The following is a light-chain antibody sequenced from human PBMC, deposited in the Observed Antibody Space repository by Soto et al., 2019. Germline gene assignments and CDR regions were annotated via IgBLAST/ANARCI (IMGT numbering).Light chain of an antibody. CDR2: KAS. Sequence: DIQMTQSPSTLSASVGDRVTITCRASQSISSWLAWFQQKPGKAPKLLIFKASFLETGFPSRFSGTGSVIEFTLTISILQPDDFTTYFCQHYNSSPMYIFGQVTKLEIK. J-gene: IGKJ2*01. V-gene: IGKV1-5*03. CDR1: QSISSW. CDR3: QHYNSSPMYI.